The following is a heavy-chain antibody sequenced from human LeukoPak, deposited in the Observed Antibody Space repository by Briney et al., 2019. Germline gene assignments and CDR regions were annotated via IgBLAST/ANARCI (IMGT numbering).Heavy chain of an antibody. D-gene: IGHD5-24*01. Sequence: ASVKVSCKASGYTFTSYYMHWVRQAPGQGLEWMGCISTYNGNTNYAQKLQGRVTMTTDTSTNTAYMDLGSLRSDDTAEYYCARALSEYNPFDIWGQGTLVTVSS. CDR1: GYTFTSYY. V-gene: IGHV1-18*04. J-gene: IGHJ3*02. CDR3: ARALSEYNPFDI. CDR2: ISTYNGNT.